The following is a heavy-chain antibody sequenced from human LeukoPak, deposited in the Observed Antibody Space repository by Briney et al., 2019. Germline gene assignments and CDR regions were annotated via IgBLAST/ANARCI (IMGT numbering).Heavy chain of an antibody. CDR3: ARERVPYYYYYVMDV. CDR1: GFTFTTYT. J-gene: IGHJ6*02. V-gene: IGHV3-30*04. CDR2: ISYDGSHK. Sequence: PGGSLRLSCAASGFTFTTYTMSWVRQALGKGLEWVALISYDGSHKYYADSVKGRFTISRDNSKNTLFLQMNSLRVEDTAMYFCARERVPYYYYYVMDVWGQGTTVTVSS.